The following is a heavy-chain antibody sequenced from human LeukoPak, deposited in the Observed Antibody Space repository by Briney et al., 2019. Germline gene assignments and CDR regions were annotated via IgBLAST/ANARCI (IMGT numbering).Heavy chain of an antibody. CDR1: GGSISSGSYY. CDR2: IYTSGST. V-gene: IGHV4-61*02. Sequence: SETLSLTCTVSGGSISSGSYYWSRIRQPAGKGLEWIGRIYTSGSTNYNPSLKSRVTISVDTSKNQFSLKLSSVTAADTAVYYCARDDFWSGYSDYWGQGTLVTVSS. D-gene: IGHD3-3*01. CDR3: ARDDFWSGYSDY. J-gene: IGHJ4*02.